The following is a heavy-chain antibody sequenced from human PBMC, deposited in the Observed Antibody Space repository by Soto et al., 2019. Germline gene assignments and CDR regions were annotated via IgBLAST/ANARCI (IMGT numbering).Heavy chain of an antibody. CDR1: GFTFSGYG. CDR3: AKGSSSVYYYYYGIDV. D-gene: IGHD6-6*01. CDR2: MSNDGSNK. Sequence: GGSLRLSCVASGFTFSGYGMHWVRQAPGKGLEWVAVMSNDGSNKYYADSVKGRFSISRDNSKNMLYLQMNSLRTEDTAVYYCAKGSSSVYYYYYGIDVWGQGTTVTVSS. J-gene: IGHJ6*02. V-gene: IGHV3-30*18.